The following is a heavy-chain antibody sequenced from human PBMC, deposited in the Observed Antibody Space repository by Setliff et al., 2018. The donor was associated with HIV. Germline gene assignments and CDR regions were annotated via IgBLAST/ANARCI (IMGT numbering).Heavy chain of an antibody. V-gene: IGHV4-4*08. J-gene: IGHJ4*02. D-gene: IGHD1-1*01. CDR3: ARQGQLGSE. CDR1: GGSIWNYY. CDR2: IYTSGST. Sequence: SETLSLTCTVSGGSIWNYYWSWIRQPPGKGLEWIGYIYTSGSTNYNPSLKSRVTISVDTSKNQFSLKLSSVTAADTAVYYCARQGQLGSEWGQGTLVTVSS.